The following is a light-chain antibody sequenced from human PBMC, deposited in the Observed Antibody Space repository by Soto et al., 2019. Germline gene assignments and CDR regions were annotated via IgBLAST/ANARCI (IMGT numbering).Light chain of an antibody. CDR1: QYIRHD. CDR3: QQYNHYCT. V-gene: IGKV1-6*01. Sequence: AIQMTQSPSSLSASVGDRVTITCRASQYIRHDLGWYQQKPGKAPKLLIYTASTLESGVPSRFSGSGSGTDFSLTTTSLQPDDFATYYCQQYNHYCTFGQGTKVDIK. J-gene: IGKJ1*01. CDR2: TAS.